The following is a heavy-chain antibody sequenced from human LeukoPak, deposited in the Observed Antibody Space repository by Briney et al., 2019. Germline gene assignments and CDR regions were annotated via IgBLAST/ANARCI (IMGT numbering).Heavy chain of an antibody. CDR2: VSGSGGYT. D-gene: IGHD4-17*01. J-gene: IGHJ4*02. Sequence: GGSLRLSCAASGFTFSNYAMNWVRQAPGKGLQWVSDVSGSGGYTYYADSVKGRFTISRDNSKNTVYLQMNSLRAEDTAVYYCARRFYRDYGFDYWGQGTLVTVSS. V-gene: IGHV3-23*01. CDR3: ARRFYRDYGFDY. CDR1: GFTFSNYA.